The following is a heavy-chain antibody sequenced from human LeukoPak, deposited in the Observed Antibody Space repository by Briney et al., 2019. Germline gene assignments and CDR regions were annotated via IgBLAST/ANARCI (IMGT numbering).Heavy chain of an antibody. V-gene: IGHV3-30*02. CDR1: GFTFSSYG. CDR3: AKQFLWFGELSHFDY. Sequence: GGSLRLSCAASGFTFSSYGMHWVRQAPGKGLEWVAFIRSDGSYKYYADSVKGRFTISRDNSKNTLYVQMNSLRAEDTAVYYCAKQFLWFGELSHFDYWGQGSLVTVSS. J-gene: IGHJ4*02. D-gene: IGHD3-10*01. CDR2: IRSDGSYK.